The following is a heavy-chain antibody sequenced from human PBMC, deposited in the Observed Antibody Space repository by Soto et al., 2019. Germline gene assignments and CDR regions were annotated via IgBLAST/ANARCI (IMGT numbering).Heavy chain of an antibody. V-gene: IGHV3-23*01. D-gene: IGHD1-26*01. CDR1: GFIFENFG. J-gene: IGHJ5*02. CDR2: ISGSGFKK. CDR3: AKNQGVELVPLATVDWFDP. Sequence: GGSLRLSCAASGFIFENFGMSWIRQAPGKWLEWISSISGSGFKKYYADSVKGRFTISRDNSKSTVYLELNNLSAEDTAVYHCAKNQGVELVPLATVDWFDPWGQGXVVTVYS.